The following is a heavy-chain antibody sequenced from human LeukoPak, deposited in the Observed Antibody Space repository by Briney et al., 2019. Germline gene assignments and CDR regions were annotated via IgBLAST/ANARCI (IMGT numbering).Heavy chain of an antibody. D-gene: IGHD3-10*01. CDR2: IKRDGNEK. V-gene: IGHV3-7*01. Sequence: GGSLRLSCAASGFTFSSYWMNWVRQAPGKGLEWVANIKRDGNEKNYVDSVRGRFSISRDNAKNSLYLQMGSLRAKDTAVYYCAKEGAYPIITYDSWGQGALVTVSS. CDR1: GFTFSSYW. J-gene: IGHJ5*01. CDR3: AKEGAYPIITYDS.